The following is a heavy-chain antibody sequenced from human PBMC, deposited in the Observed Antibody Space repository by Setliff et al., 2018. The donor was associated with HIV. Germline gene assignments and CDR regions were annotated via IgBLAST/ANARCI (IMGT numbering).Heavy chain of an antibody. CDR1: GFTFSDYY. CDR2: ISSSSSTI. V-gene: IGHV3-11*04. J-gene: IGHJ6*02. D-gene: IGHD3-9*01. Sequence: GGSLRLSCAASGFTFSDYYMTWIRQAPGKGLEWVSYISSSSSTIYYADSVKGRFTISRDNAKNSLYLQMNSLRAEDTAVYYCARGGRLQYFDWPSYAMDVWGQGTTVTVSS. CDR3: ARGGRLQYFDWPSYAMDV.